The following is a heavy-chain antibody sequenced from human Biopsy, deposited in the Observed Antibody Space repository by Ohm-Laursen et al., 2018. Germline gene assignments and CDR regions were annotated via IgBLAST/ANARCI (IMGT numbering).Heavy chain of an antibody. D-gene: IGHD1/OR15-1a*01. V-gene: IGHV1-69*13. CDR2: IIGIFRTA. CDR3: AGGGGYNWNNGWFDP. CDR1: GGTFSSSA. J-gene: IGHJ5*02. Sequence: EASVKVSCKASGGTFSSSAITWVRQAPGQGLEWMGGIIGIFRTAHYAQKFQGRVTITADEFMSTAYMELSSLRSEDTAVYYCAGGGGYNWNNGWFDPWGQGTLVTVSS.